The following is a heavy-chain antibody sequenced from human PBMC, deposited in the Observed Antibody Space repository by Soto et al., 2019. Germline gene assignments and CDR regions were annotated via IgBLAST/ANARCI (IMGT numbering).Heavy chain of an antibody. CDR1: GFTFSDYW. CDR3: ARGTNVDSAYRWFDS. CDR2: IKQDEGDK. D-gene: IGHD3-16*01. J-gene: IGHJ5*01. Sequence: GGSLRLSCTASGFTFSDYWMSWVRQAPGKGLEWVAIIKQDEGDKYYVDSVKGRFTISRDNAENSLYLKMNSLRAEDTAVYYCARGTNVDSAYRWFDSWGQGTLVTVSS. V-gene: IGHV3-7*01.